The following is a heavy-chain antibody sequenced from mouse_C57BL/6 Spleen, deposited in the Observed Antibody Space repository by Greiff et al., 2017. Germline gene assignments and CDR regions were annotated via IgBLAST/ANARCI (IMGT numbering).Heavy chain of an antibody. Sequence: EVKLVESGAELVKPGASVKLSCTASGFNIKDYYMHWVKQRTEQGLAWIGRIDPEDGETKYAPKFQGKATLTADTSSTTAYLQLSSLTSEDTAVYYCARSYDGSTYYAMDYWGQGTSVTVSS. V-gene: IGHV14-2*01. J-gene: IGHJ4*01. CDR2: IDPEDGET. CDR1: GFNIKDYY. D-gene: IGHD2-1*01. CDR3: ARSYDGSTYYAMDY.